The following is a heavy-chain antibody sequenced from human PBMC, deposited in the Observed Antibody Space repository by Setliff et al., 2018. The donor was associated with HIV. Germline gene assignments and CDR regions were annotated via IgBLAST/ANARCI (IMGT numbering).Heavy chain of an antibody. CDR3: TRDGGEY. V-gene: IGHV3-7*03. D-gene: IGHD3-16*01. CDR1: GFIFSRYW. Sequence: GGSLRLSCEASGFIFSRYWMSWVRQAPGKGLEWGANIKEDGSEKYYVDSVKGRFTVSRDNAENSVYLQMNGLRVDDTALYYCTRDGGEYWGEGTLVTVSS. J-gene: IGHJ4*02. CDR2: IKEDGSEK.